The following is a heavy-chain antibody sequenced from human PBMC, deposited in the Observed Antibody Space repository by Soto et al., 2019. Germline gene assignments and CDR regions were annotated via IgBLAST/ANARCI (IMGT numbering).Heavy chain of an antibody. CDR1: GYTFTSYG. CDR3: AREKGKAVTGTYYYYGMDV. D-gene: IGHD6-19*01. V-gene: IGHV1-18*04. CDR2: ISPYTGNT. Sequence: QVQLVQSGAEVKRPGASLKVSCKASGYTFTSYGIKWVRQAPGQGLEWMGWISPYTGNTNYAQEFQGRVTMTADTSTSTAYMELRRLRSDDTAVYYCAREKGKAVTGTYYYYGMDVWGQGTTVTVSS. J-gene: IGHJ6*02.